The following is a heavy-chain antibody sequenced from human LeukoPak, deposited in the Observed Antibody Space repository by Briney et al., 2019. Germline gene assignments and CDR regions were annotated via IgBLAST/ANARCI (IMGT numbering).Heavy chain of an antibody. CDR2: ISGSGGNT. Sequence: GGSLRLSCAASGFTFSSYDMSWVRQAPGKGLEWVSAISGSGGNTYYADSVKGRFTISRDNSKNTLYLQMNSLRAEDAAVYYCAKVVTAADTGYWGQGTLVTVSS. CDR1: GFTFSSYD. V-gene: IGHV3-23*01. CDR3: AKVVTAADTGY. D-gene: IGHD6-13*01. J-gene: IGHJ4*02.